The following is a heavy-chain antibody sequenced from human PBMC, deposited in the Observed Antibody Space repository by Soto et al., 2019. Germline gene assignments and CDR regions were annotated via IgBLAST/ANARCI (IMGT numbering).Heavy chain of an antibody. CDR1: GYTFTSYA. CDR2: INAGNGNT. V-gene: IGHV1-3*01. CDR3: ARAYDFWSGYPQQSNWFDP. J-gene: IGHJ5*02. Sequence: ASVKVSCKASGYTFTSYAMQWVRQAPGQRLEWIGWINAGNGNTKYSQKFQGRVTITRDTSASTAYMELSSLRSEDTAVYYCARAYDFWSGYPQQSNWFDPWGQGTLVTVSS. D-gene: IGHD3-3*01.